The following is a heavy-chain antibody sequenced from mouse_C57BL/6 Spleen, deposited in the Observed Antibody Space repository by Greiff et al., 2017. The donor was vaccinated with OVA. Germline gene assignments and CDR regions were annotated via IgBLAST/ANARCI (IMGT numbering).Heavy chain of an antibody. CDR3: ARSLYDGYYGGY. Sequence: VQLKQSGPELVKPGASVKISCKASGYSFTGYYMNWVKQSPEKSLEWIGEINPSTGGTTYNQKFKAKATLTVDKSSSTAYMQLKSLTSEDSAVYYCARSLYDGYYGGYWGQGTTLTVSS. D-gene: IGHD2-3*01. J-gene: IGHJ2*01. CDR1: GYSFTGYY. CDR2: INPSTGGT. V-gene: IGHV1-42*01.